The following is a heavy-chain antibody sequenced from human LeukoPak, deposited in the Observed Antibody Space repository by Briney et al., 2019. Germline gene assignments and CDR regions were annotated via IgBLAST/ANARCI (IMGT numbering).Heavy chain of an antibody. CDR2: IIPIFGTA. J-gene: IGHJ6*02. CDR3: ARYRPTVVTDYYYYGMDV. V-gene: IGHV1-69*01. D-gene: IGHD4-23*01. CDR1: GGTFISYV. Sequence: SVKVSCKASGGTFISYVISWVRQAPGQGLEWMGGIIPIFGTANYAQKFQGRVTITADESTNTAYMELSSLRSEDTAVYYCARYRPTVVTDYYYYGMDVWGQGTTVTVSS.